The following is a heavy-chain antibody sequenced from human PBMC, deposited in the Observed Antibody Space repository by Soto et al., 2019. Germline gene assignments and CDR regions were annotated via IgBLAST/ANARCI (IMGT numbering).Heavy chain of an antibody. J-gene: IGHJ4*02. CDR1: GFXFRSAW. D-gene: IGHD3-22*01. CDR3: NTVFYDSSGCPDY. V-gene: IGHV3-15*07. Sequence: GGSLRLSCAASGFXFRSAWMNWVRQAPGKGLEWVGRIKRKTDRETTDYSAPVQGRFTISRDDSRSTLYLQMNNLKTEDTAVYYCNTVFYDSSGCPDYWGQGTLVTVSS. CDR2: IKRKTDRETT.